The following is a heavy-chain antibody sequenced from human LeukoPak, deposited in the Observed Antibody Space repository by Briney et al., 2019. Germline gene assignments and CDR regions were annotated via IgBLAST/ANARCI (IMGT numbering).Heavy chain of an antibody. Sequence: GSLRLSCAASGFTFSSYAMSWVRQPPGKGLEWIGSIYYSGSTYYNPSLKSRVTISVDTSKNQFSLKLSSVTAADTAVYYCARHPRRYSSSWYYWGQGTLVTVSS. D-gene: IGHD6-13*01. CDR1: GFTFSSYA. J-gene: IGHJ4*02. V-gene: IGHV4-39*01. CDR2: IYYSGST. CDR3: ARHPRRYSSSWYY.